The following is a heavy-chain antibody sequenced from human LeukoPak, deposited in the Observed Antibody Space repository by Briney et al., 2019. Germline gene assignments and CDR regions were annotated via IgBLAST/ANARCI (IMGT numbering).Heavy chain of an antibody. V-gene: IGHV3-21*01. Sequence: PGGSLRLSCAASGFTFSSYSMNWVRQAPGKGLEWVSSISSSSSYIYYADSVKGRFTISRDNAKNSLYLQMNSLRAEDTAVYYCASTAELSYYDFWSGSVPLDYWGQGTLVTVSS. J-gene: IGHJ4*02. CDR2: ISSSSSYI. CDR3: ASTAELSYYDFWSGSVPLDY. CDR1: GFTFSSYS. D-gene: IGHD3-3*01.